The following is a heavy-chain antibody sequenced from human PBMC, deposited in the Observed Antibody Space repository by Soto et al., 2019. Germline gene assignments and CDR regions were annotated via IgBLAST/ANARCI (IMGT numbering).Heavy chain of an antibody. CDR3: AKGRYCSGGSCFLDAFDI. D-gene: IGHD2-15*01. CDR2: ISWNSGSI. CDR1: GFTFDDYA. J-gene: IGHJ3*02. V-gene: IGHV3-9*01. Sequence: EVQLVESGGGLVQPGRSLRLSCAASGFTFDDYAMHWVRQAPGKGLEWVSGISWNSGSIGYADSVKGRFTISRDNAKNSLYLQMNSLRAEDTALYYCAKGRYCSGGSCFLDAFDIWGQGTMVTVSS.